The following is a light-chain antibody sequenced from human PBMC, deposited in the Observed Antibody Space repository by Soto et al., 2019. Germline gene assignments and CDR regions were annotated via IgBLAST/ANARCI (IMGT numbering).Light chain of an antibody. J-gene: IGKJ1*01. V-gene: IGKV1-39*01. CDR3: QQSYSTPQT. Sequence: GDRVTITCQASQDISNYLNWYQQKLGKAPKLLIYDASNLETGVPSRFSGSESGTDFTLTISSLQPEDFATYYCQQSYSTPQTFGQGTKVDIK. CDR1: QDISNY. CDR2: DAS.